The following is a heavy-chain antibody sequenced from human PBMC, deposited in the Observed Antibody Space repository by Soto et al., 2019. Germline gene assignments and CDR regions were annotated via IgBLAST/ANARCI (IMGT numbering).Heavy chain of an antibody. V-gene: IGHV1-24*01. CDR2: FDPEDGET. CDR3: ATLAAHYYDSSGHDY. CDR1: GYTLTELS. J-gene: IGHJ4*02. Sequence: ASVKVSCKVSGYTLTELSMHWVRQAPGKGLEWMGGFDPEDGETIYAQKFQGRVTMTEDTSTDTAYMELSSLRSEDTAVYYCATLAAHYYDSSGHDYWGQGTLVTVPS. D-gene: IGHD3-22*01.